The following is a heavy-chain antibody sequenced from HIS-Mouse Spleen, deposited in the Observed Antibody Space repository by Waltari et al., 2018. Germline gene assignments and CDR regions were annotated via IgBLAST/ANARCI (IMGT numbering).Heavy chain of an antibody. CDR1: GYSFTSYW. J-gene: IGHJ4*02. Sequence: EVQLVQSGAEVKKPGESLKISCKGSGYSFTSYWLGWVRKMPGKGLEWMGLIDPGDSDTRYSPSCQGQVTISADKSISTAYLQWSSLKASDTAMYYCARHKGYYGSGSYYTYWGQGTLVTVSS. D-gene: IGHD3-10*01. CDR2: IDPGDSDT. CDR3: ARHKGYYGSGSYYTY. V-gene: IGHV5-51*01.